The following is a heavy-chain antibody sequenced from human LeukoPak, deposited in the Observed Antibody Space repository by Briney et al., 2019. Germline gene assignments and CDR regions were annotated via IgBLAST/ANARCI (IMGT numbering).Heavy chain of an antibody. CDR2: IYPGDSDT. D-gene: IGHD2-15*01. CDR1: GYSLTSYW. V-gene: IGHV5-51*01. Sequence: GESLKISCKGSGYSLTSYWIGWVRQMPGKGLEWMGIIYPGDSDTRYSPSFQGQVTISADKSISTAYLQWSSLKASDTAMYYCARQPADRGDWFDPWGQGTLVTVSS. J-gene: IGHJ5*02. CDR3: ARQPADRGDWFDP.